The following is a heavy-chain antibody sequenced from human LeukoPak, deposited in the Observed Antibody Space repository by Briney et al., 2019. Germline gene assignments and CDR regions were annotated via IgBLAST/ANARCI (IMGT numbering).Heavy chain of an antibody. Sequence: GGSLRFSCAASGFTFSNYWMHWVRQAPGKGLVWVSGINGDGSSTTYADSVKGRFTISRDNAKNTLYLQMNSLRAEDTAVFYCAVGATPGGLDYWGQGTLVTVSS. J-gene: IGHJ4*02. V-gene: IGHV3-74*01. CDR3: AVGATPGGLDY. CDR1: GFTFSNYW. CDR2: INGDGSST. D-gene: IGHD4/OR15-4a*01.